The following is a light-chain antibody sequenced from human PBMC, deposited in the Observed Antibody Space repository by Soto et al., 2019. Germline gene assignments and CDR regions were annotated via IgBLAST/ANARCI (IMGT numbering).Light chain of an antibody. V-gene: IGLV1-47*01. Sequence: QSVLTQPPSAPGTPGQGATTLGSGSSSNIESNFVYWYQQLPGTAPKLVIYKNNQRPSGVPDRFSGSKSGTSASLAISGLRSEDEADYSCAVWDDSLSVVVFGGGTKLTVL. CDR3: AVWDDSLSVVV. CDR2: KNN. J-gene: IGLJ2*01. CDR1: SSNIESNF.